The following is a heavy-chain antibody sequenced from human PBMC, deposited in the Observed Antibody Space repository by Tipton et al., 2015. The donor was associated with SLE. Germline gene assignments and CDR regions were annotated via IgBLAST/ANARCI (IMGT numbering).Heavy chain of an antibody. J-gene: IGHJ5*02. D-gene: IGHD1-26*01. V-gene: IGHV1-69*05. Sequence: QLVQSGPEVKKPGSSVKVSCKASGGTFDNYAISWVRQAPGQGLEWMGRIKPISGTTNYAQKFEGRVTFTTDESTTTTFMELSSLRSEDTALYFCARDQVSMRWEWFDPWGQGTLVTVSS. CDR3: ARDQVSMRWEWFDP. CDR2: IKPISGTT. CDR1: GGTFDNYA.